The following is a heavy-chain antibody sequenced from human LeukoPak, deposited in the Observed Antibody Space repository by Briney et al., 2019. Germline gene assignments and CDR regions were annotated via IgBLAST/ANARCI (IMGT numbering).Heavy chain of an antibody. CDR3: AELGITMIGGV. CDR2: ITSSSTYI. V-gene: IGHV3-21*01. CDR1: GFTFNSYS. D-gene: IGHD3-10*02. J-gene: IGHJ6*04. Sequence: GGSLRLSCAASGFTFNSYSMNWVRQAPGKGLEWVSSITSSSTYIYYADSVKGRFTISRNNAKNSLYLQMNSLRAEDTAVYYCAELGITMIGGVWGKGTTVTISS.